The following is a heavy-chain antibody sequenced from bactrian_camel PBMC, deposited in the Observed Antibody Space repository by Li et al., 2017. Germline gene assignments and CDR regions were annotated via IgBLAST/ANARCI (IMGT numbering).Heavy chain of an antibody. J-gene: IGHJ4*01. V-gene: IGHV3S53*01. CDR1: GASYSSSYC. CDR2: IHGDSSS. CDR3: AATHTGGDLLDQLQWTY. D-gene: IGHD2*01. Sequence: HVQLVESGGGSVQPGQSLRLSCAASGASYSSSYCVGWFRQAPGKELEGVAIIHGDSSSNYEDSVEGRFTVSQDNASSTVYLQLNGAKPEDTAMYYCAATHTGGDLLDQLQWTYWGQGTQVTVS.